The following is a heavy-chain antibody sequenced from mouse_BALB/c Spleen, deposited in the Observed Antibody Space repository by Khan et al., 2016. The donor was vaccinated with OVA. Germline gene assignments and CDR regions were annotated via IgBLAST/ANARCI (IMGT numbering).Heavy chain of an antibody. V-gene: IGHV1S34*01. J-gene: IGHJ3*01. CDR1: GYSFTGYY. Sequence: LVKTGASVKISCKASGYSFTGYYMHWVKQSHGKSLEWIGYISCYNGATSYNQKFKGKATFTVDTSSSTAYMQFNSLTSEDSAVYDGARGDYYGSSSFAYWGQGTLVTVSA. CDR3: ARGDYYGSSSFAY. CDR2: ISCYNGAT. D-gene: IGHD1-1*01.